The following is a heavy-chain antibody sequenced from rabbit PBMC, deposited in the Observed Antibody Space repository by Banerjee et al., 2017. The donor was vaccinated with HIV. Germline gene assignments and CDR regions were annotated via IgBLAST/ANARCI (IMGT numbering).Heavy chain of an antibody. Sequence: QSLEESGGDLVKPGASLTLTCTASGFSFSSSYYMCWVRQAPGKGLEWIGCIATGSGSTYYASWAKGRFTISKTSSTTVTLQMTSLTAADTATYFCARDLAGSSYLYYFNLWGPGTLVTVS. CDR1: GFSFSSSYY. V-gene: IGHV1S40*01. CDR3: ARDLAGSSYLYYFNL. D-gene: IGHD8-1*01. J-gene: IGHJ4*01. CDR2: IATGSGST.